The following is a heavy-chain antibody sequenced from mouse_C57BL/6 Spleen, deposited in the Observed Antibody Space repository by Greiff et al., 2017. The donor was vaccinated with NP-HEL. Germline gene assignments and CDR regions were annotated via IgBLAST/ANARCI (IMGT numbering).Heavy chain of an antibody. J-gene: IGHJ4*01. CDR2: IHPSDSDT. Sequence: QVQLQQPGAELVKPGASVKVSCKASGYTFTSYWMHWVKQRPGQGLEWIGRIHPSDSDTNYNQKFKGKATLTVDKSSSTAYMQLSRLTSEDSAVYYCAIDGYDTDAMDYWGQGTSVTVSS. V-gene: IGHV1-74*01. CDR1: GYTFTSYW. D-gene: IGHD2-2*01. CDR3: AIDGYDTDAMDY.